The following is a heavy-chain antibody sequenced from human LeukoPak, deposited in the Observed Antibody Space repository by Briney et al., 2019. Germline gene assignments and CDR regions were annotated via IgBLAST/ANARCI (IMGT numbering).Heavy chain of an antibody. CDR2: ISSSSSTI. D-gene: IGHD3-22*01. Sequence: PWGFLRLSCAGSGFTFSNSGMNWGRKAPGEGLEWVSYISSSSSTIYYADSVKGRFTISRDNAENSLFLQMSSLRDEDTAVYYCARIRSGYYSDYWGQGTLVTVSS. J-gene: IGHJ4*02. CDR3: ARIRSGYYSDY. CDR1: GFTFSNSG. V-gene: IGHV3-48*02.